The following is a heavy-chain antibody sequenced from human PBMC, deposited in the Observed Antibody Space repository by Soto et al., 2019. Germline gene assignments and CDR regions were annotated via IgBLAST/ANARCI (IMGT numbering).Heavy chain of an antibody. J-gene: IGHJ4*02. Sequence: GGSLRLSYAASGFTFDNYAMHWVRQAPGKGLEWFSGTSCNSNTIAYADSVKGRFTISXXXXXXSXYXQXXXLRAEDTAFYYCAKDPRANRAQGTLVTVSS. CDR2: TSCNSNTI. CDR1: GFTFDNYA. V-gene: IGHV3-9*01. CDR3: AKDPRAN.